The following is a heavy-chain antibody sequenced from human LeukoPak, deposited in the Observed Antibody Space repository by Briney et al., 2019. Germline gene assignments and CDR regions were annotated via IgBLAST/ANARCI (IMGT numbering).Heavy chain of an antibody. D-gene: IGHD6-19*01. V-gene: IGHV3-74*01. CDR1: GFTFSSYW. J-gene: IGHJ3*02. CDR2: INSDGSST. CDR3: ARAMRLGQARWWLVHHAFDI. Sequence: GGSLRLSCAASGFTFSSYWMHWVRQAPGKGLVWVSRINSDGSSTSYADSVKGRFTISRDNAKNTLYLQMNSLRAEDTAVYYCARAMRLGQARWWLVHHAFDIWGQGTMVTVSS.